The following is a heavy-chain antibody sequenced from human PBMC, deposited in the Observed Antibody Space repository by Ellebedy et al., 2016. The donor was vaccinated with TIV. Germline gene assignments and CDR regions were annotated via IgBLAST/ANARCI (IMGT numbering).Heavy chain of an antibody. CDR2: IYYDGNT. CDR1: GGSISSSPYY. V-gene: IGHV4-39*07. J-gene: IGHJ6*02. D-gene: IGHD2-2*01. Sequence: SETLSLTCTVSGGSISSSPYYWGWIRQPPGKGLEWIGTIYYDGNTYYNPSLKSRLTISVDTSKNQLSLKLSSVTAADTAVYYCARSGTAAIAYGMDVWGQGTMVTVSS. CDR3: ARSGTAAIAYGMDV.